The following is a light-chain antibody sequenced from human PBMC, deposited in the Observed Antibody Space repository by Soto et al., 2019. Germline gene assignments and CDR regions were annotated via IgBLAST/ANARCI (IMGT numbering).Light chain of an antibody. CDR2: KTS. J-gene: IGKJ1*01. Sequence: DLHMTQSPSTLSASVGDRVTITCRASQSISIWLAWYQQKPGKAPNLLIYKTSSLETGVPSRLSARGSGTEFTLTIGSLQPDDFATYYCQHWNDYSWTFGQGTKVEVK. CDR1: QSISIW. V-gene: IGKV1-5*03. CDR3: QHWNDYSWT.